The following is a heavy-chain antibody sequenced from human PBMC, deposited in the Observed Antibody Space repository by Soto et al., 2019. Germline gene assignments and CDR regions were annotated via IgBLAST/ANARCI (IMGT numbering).Heavy chain of an antibody. D-gene: IGHD4-17*01. J-gene: IGHJ5*02. Sequence: GASVKVSCKASGYTFTDNHVHWLRRAPGQDFEWMGWINPKSGDTKYAQKFQGRVTMTRDTSIDTAYMEVTSLTSDDTATYYCARQQYGDYIRLWLDPCGQGTLVTVAS. CDR2: INPKSGDT. V-gene: IGHV1-2*02. CDR1: GYTFTDNH. CDR3: ARQQYGDYIRLWLDP.